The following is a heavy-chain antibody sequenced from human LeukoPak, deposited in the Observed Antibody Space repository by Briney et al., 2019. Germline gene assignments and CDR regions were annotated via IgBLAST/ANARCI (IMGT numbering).Heavy chain of an antibody. CDR3: ARDFYDGFALDY. J-gene: IGHJ4*02. CDR2: IFSSSTYI. Sequence: PGGSLRLSCIVSGFTLSSYEMSWIRQAPGKGLEWVSFIFSSSTYIYYTDSVKGRFTISRDNARNSLYLQMDNLRAEDTGVYYCARDFYDGFALDYWGQGTLVTVSS. V-gene: IGHV3-21*03. CDR1: GFTLSSYE. D-gene: IGHD2/OR15-2a*01.